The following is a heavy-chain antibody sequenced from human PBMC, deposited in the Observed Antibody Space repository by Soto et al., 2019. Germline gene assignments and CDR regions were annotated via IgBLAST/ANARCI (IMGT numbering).Heavy chain of an antibody. Sequence: SVKVSCKASGGTFSSYTISWVRQAPGQGLEWMGRIIPILGIANYAQKFQGRVTITADKSTSTAYMELSSLRSEDTAVYYCARLGGWSGGSSGMDGRGQGTTVTVSS. V-gene: IGHV1-69*02. CDR1: GGTFSSYT. CDR3: ARLGGWSGGSSGMDG. J-gene: IGHJ6*02. CDR2: IIPILGIA. D-gene: IGHD6-19*01.